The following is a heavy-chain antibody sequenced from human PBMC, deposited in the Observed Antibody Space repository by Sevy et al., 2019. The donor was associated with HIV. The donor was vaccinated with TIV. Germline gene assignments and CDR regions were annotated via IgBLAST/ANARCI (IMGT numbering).Heavy chain of an antibody. D-gene: IGHD3-10*01. CDR2: IYYSGST. J-gene: IGHJ3*02. Sequence: SETLSLTCTVSGGSISSYYWSWIRQPPGKGLEWIGYIYYSGSTNYNPSLKSRVTISVDTSKNQFSLKLSSVTAADTAVYYCARGALGYGSGSYYPNAFDIWGQWTMVTVSS. CDR1: GGSISSYY. CDR3: ARGALGYGSGSYYPNAFDI. V-gene: IGHV4-59*01.